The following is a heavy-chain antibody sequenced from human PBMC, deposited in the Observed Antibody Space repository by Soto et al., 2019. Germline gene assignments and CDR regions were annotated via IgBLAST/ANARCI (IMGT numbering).Heavy chain of an antibody. CDR2: ISGSGDST. Sequence: SLRLSCAASGFTFSTYAMNWVRQAPGKGLEWVSGISGSGDSTYYADSVKGRFTVSRDNSKNTLYLQMNSLRAEDTAVFYCAKDSSSGWSFDYWGQGTLVTVSS. D-gene: IGHD6-19*01. CDR1: GFTFSTYA. V-gene: IGHV3-23*01. J-gene: IGHJ4*02. CDR3: AKDSSSGWSFDY.